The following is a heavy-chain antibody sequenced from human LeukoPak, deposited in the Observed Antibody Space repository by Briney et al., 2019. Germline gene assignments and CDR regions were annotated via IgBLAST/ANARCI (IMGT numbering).Heavy chain of an antibody. CDR3: ARRYCSSTSCDDAFDI. J-gene: IGHJ3*02. CDR2: IYTSGST. CDR1: GGSISSYY. Sequence: KSSETLSLTCTVSGGSISSYYWSWIRQPPGKGLEWICYIYTSGSTNYNPSLKRRVTISVDTYKNHFSLKLSSVTATDTAVYYCARRYCSSTSCDDAFDIWGQGTMVTVSS. D-gene: IGHD2-2*01. V-gene: IGHV4-4*09.